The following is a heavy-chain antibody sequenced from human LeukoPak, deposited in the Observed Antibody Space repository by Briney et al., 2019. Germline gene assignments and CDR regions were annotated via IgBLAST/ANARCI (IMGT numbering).Heavy chain of an antibody. CDR2: FSGYECGT. J-gene: IGHJ4*02. Sequence: GGPVSLLCAPWGFTLQGCAMQGVRHAPGRGVEGVSFFSGYECGTLHADSVKGRFTIVRENSRNSLFLQMNSLSTEDTAFYFCVKCLGSENGSVDYWGQGTLVTVSP. V-gene: IGHV3-43*02. CDR1: GFTLQGCA. CDR3: VKCLGSENGSVDY. D-gene: IGHD5/OR15-5a*01.